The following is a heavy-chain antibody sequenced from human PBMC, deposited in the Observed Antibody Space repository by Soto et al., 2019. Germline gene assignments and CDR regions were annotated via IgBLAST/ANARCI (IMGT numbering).Heavy chain of an antibody. D-gene: IGHD3-9*01. Sequence: GGSLRLSCAASGFTFSIYSMNWVRQAPGKGLEWVSLISGSGGSTHYADSVEGRFTISRDNSKNTLYLEMDSLRAEDTAVYYCAKVVKYDVLTGYYKGPDYYGMDVWGQGTTVTVSS. V-gene: IGHV3-23*01. J-gene: IGHJ6*02. CDR2: ISGSGGST. CDR1: GFTFSIYS. CDR3: AKVVKYDVLTGYYKGPDYYGMDV.